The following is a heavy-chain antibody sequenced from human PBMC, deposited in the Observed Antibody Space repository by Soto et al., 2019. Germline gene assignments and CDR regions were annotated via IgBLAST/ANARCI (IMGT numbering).Heavy chain of an antibody. V-gene: IGHV4-31*03. CDR3: GRGAMGLLARRYCSGGRCCTYHWFDP. D-gene: IGHD2-15*01. Sequence: SETLSLTCTVSGGSISSGGYYWSWIRQHPGKGLEWLGYIYYSGNTYYNPSLKSRITTSVDTSKNHFPLKLSSVTAADTAVYYCGRGAMGLLARRYCSGGRCCTYHWFDPWGQVSPGTVSS. CDR2: IYYSGNT. J-gene: IGHJ5*02. CDR1: GGSISSGGYY.